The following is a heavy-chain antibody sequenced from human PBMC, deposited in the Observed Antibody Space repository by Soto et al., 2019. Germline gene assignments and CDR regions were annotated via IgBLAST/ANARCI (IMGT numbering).Heavy chain of an antibody. V-gene: IGHV1-2*02. Sequence: ASVKVSWKASGDTFTGYYMHWGRQAPGQGLEWMGWINPNSGGTNYAQKFQGRVTMTRDTSISTAYMELSRLRSDDTAVYYCAREESWVAVAGRWFDPWGQGTLVTVSS. CDR3: AREESWVAVAGRWFDP. CDR2: INPNSGGT. D-gene: IGHD6-19*01. J-gene: IGHJ5*02. CDR1: GDTFTGYY.